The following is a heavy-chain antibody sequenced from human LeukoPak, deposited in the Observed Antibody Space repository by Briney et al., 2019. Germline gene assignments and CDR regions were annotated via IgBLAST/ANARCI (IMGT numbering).Heavy chain of an antibody. V-gene: IGHV3-33*01. CDR2: IWYDGSNK. CDR1: GFTFSSYG. CDR3: AREGGSVLRFWKYNWFDP. D-gene: IGHD3-10*01. Sequence: PGGSLRLSCAASGFTFSSYGMHWVRQAPGKGLEWVAVIWYDGSNKYYADSVKGRFTISRDNSKNTLYLQMNSLRAEDTAVYYCAREGGSVLRFWKYNWFDPWGQGTLVTVSS. J-gene: IGHJ5*02.